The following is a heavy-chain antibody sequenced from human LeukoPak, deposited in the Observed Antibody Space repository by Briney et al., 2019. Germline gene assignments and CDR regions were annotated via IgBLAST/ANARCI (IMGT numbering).Heavy chain of an antibody. CDR2: TSNYNGNT. J-gene: IGHJ6*02. D-gene: IGHD3-10*01. V-gene: IGHV1-3*04. Sequence: ASVKVSCKASGYTFTRSALHWVRQAPGQRLEWMGWTSNYNGNTKYSEKFQGRVTITRDPSANIVYMELNSLRSQDTGVYYCARDEVDYYGMDVWGQGTTITVSS. CDR3: ARDEVDYYGMDV. CDR1: GYTFTRSA.